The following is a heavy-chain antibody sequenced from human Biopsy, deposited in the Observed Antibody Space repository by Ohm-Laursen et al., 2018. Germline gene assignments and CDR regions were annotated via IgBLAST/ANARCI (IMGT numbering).Heavy chain of an antibody. CDR2: ITGGGNYI. CDR3: ATAAYAPPYFDL. Sequence: SLRLSSAASGVTLSGYAMNWVRQAPGKGLEWVSSITGGGNYINYADSVRGRFTISRDNSKNSVYLVMSSLRAEDTAVYFCATAAYAPPYFDLWGRGTVVTVSS. CDR1: GVTLSGYA. J-gene: IGHJ4*02. V-gene: IGHV3-21*06. D-gene: IGHD4-17*01.